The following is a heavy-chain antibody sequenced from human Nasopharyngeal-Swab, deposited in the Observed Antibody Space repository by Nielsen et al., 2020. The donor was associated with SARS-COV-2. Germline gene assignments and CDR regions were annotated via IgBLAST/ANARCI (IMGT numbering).Heavy chain of an antibody. D-gene: IGHD3-22*01. J-gene: IGHJ4*02. V-gene: IGHV4-39*01. CDR2: IYYRGST. CDR3: AKSRIDMIVVALFDY. CDR1: GSSISSTSYY. Sequence: SETLSLTCTVSGSSISSTSYYWGWIRQPPGKGLQWLGIIYYRGSTYYNPALKSRVTISVDTSKNQFFLKLNSVTAADTAVYYCAKSRIDMIVVALFDYWGQGTLVTVSS.